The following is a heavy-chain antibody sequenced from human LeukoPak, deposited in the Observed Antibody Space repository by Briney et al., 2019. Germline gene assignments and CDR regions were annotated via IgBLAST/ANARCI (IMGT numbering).Heavy chain of an antibody. CDR2: IWYDGSNK. V-gene: IGHV3-33*01. CDR1: GFTFNNYA. CDR3: ARGGDGSYYPIPDY. Sequence: AGGSLRLSCAASGFTFNNYAMHWVRQAPGKGLEWVAIIWYDGSNKFYADSVKGRCTVSRDNSMSTLYLQMNSLRAEDTAVYYCARGGDGSYYPIPDYWGQGTLVTVSS. D-gene: IGHD1-26*01. J-gene: IGHJ4*02.